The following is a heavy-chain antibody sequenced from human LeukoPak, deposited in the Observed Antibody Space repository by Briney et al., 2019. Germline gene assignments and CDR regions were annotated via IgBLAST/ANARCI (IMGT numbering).Heavy chain of an antibody. Sequence: SETLSLTCTVSGGSISSYYWSWIRQPPGKGLEWIGRISTSGTTNYNPSLKSGITISIDTSKNQLSLKLSSVTAADTAVYYCARDLGGGWFDPWGQGTLVTASS. CDR1: GGSISSYY. CDR3: ARDLGGGWFDP. CDR2: ISTSGTT. D-gene: IGHD3-10*01. V-gene: IGHV4-4*08. J-gene: IGHJ5*02.